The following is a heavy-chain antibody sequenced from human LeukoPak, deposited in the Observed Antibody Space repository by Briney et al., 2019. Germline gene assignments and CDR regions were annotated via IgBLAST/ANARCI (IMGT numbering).Heavy chain of an antibody. CDR1: SGSINRGDFY. D-gene: IGHD5-24*01. CDR2: IYYSGST. Sequence: SQTLSLTCSVSSGSINRGDFYWGWHRQPPGRGREWIGFIYYSGSTYYTPSLASRLTLSVDTSKNQFFLKLRSVTAADTAVYYCARVGRKDGNHPPNWFDSWGRGTLVTVSS. V-gene: IGHV4-30-4*01. CDR3: ARVGRKDGNHPPNWFDS. J-gene: IGHJ5*01.